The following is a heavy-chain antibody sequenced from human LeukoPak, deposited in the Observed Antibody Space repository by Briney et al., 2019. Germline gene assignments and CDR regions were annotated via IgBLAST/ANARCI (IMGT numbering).Heavy chain of an antibody. CDR2: ISYDGSNK. Sequence: QPGRSLRLSCAASGFTFSSYAMHWVRQAPGKGLEWVAVISYDGSNKYYADSVKGRFTISRDNSKNTLYLQMNSLRAEDTAVYYCARDSRFLEWLLPSYYYYHGMDVWGQGTTVTVSS. J-gene: IGHJ6*02. CDR3: ARDSRFLEWLLPSYYYYHGMDV. CDR1: GFTFSSYA. D-gene: IGHD3-3*01. V-gene: IGHV3-30-3*01.